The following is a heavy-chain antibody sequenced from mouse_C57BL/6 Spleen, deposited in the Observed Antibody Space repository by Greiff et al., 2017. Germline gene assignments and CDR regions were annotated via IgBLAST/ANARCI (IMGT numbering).Heavy chain of an antibody. CDR2: IYPGNSDT. CDR3: TGYYGRSYVRGAMDY. D-gene: IGHD1-1*01. CDR1: GYTFTSYW. J-gene: IGHJ4*01. V-gene: IGHV1-5*01. Sequence: VQLQQSGTVLARPGASVKMSCKTSGYTFTSYWMHWVKQRPGQGLEWIGAIYPGNSDTSYNQKFKGKAKLTAVTSASTAYMALSSLTNEDSAVYYCTGYYGRSYVRGAMDYWGQGTSGTVSS.